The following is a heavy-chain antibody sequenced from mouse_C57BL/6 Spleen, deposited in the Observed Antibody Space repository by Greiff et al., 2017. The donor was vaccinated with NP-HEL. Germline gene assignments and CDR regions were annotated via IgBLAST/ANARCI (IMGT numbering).Heavy chain of an antibody. V-gene: IGHV1-82*01. J-gene: IGHJ4*01. CDR2: IYPGDGDT. CDR1: GYAFSSSW. D-gene: IGHD2-4*01. CDR3: ARGGYDYEYAMDY. Sequence: QVQLKQSGPELVKPGASVKISCKASGYAFSSSWMNWVKQRPGKGLEWIGRIYPGDGDTNYNEKFKGKATLTADKSSSTAYMQLSSLTSEDYAVYFCARGGYDYEYAMDYWGQGTSVTVSS.